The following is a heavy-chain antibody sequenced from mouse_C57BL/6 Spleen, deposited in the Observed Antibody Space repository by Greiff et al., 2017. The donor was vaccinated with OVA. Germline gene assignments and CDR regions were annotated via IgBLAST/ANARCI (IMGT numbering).Heavy chain of an antibody. D-gene: IGHD1-1*01. V-gene: IGHV1-15*01. J-gene: IGHJ2*01. CDR2: IDPETGGT. Sequence: QVQLKESGAELVRPGASVTLSCKASGYTFTDYEMHWVKQTPVHGLEWIGAIDPETGGTAYTQKFKGKAILTADKSSSTAYMELRILTSEDSAVYYCTRSFSSYYGSSYVYYFDDWGKGTTLTVSS. CDR3: TRSFSSYYGSSYVYYFDD. CDR1: GYTFTDYE.